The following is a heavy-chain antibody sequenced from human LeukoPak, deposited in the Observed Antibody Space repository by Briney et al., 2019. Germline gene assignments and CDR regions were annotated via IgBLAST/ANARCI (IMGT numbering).Heavy chain of an antibody. V-gene: IGHV3-30*02. D-gene: IGHD6-13*01. CDR3: ARGGGVAAAGTPQQAFDY. Sequence: GGSLRLSCAASGFTFSSYGMHWVRQAPGKGLEWVAFIRYDGSNKYYADSVKGRFTISRDSSKNTLYLQMNTMRAEDTAVYYCARGGGVAAAGTPQQAFDYWGQGTLVTVSS. CDR1: GFTFSSYG. J-gene: IGHJ4*02. CDR2: IRYDGSNK.